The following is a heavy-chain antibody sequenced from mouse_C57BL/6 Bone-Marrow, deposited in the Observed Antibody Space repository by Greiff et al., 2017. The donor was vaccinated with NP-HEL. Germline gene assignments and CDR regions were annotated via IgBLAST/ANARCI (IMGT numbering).Heavy chain of an antibody. V-gene: IGHV3-6*01. CDR3: AREGGYGWYFDV. J-gene: IGHJ1*03. D-gene: IGHD2-2*01. CDR2: ISYDGSN. Sequence: ESGPGLMKPPQSLSLTCSVTGYSITSGYYWNWIRQFPGNKLEWMGYISYDGSNNYNPSLKNRISITRDTSKNQFFLKLNSVTTEDTATYYCAREGGYGWYFDVWGTGTTVTVSS. CDR1: GYSITSGYY.